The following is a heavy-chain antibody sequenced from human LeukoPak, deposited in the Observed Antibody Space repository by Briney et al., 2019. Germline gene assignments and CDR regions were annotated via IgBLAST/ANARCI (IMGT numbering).Heavy chain of an antibody. J-gene: IGHJ4*02. D-gene: IGHD2-15*01. V-gene: IGHV3-21*01. CDR3: ARRSLAVGDLDY. CDR2: ISSSSSYI. Sequence: PGGSLRLSCAASGFTFSSYSMNWVRQAPGKGLEWVSSISSSSSYIYYADSVKGRFTISRDNAKNSLYLQMNSLRAEDTAVYYCARRSLAVGDLDYWGQGTLVTVSS. CDR1: GFTFSSYS.